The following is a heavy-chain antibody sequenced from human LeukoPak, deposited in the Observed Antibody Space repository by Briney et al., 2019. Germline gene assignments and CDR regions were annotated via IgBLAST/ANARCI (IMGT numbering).Heavy chain of an antibody. CDR3: AKDIDNGDYVVY. J-gene: IGHJ4*02. CDR1: GFTFSNYG. D-gene: IGHD4-17*01. Sequence: PGGSLRLSCAASGFTFSNYGMHWVRQAPGKGLEWVAVISYDGSNKYYTDSVKGRFTISRDTSKNTLYLQMNSLRAEDTAVYYCAKDIDNGDYVVYWGQGTLVTVSS. CDR2: ISYDGSNK. V-gene: IGHV3-30*18.